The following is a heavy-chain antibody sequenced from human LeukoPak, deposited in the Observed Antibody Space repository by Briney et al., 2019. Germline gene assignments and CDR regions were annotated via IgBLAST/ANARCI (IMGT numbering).Heavy chain of an antibody. CDR2: IYYSGST. CDR1: GGSISRGDYY. V-gene: IGHV4-30-4*01. J-gene: IGHJ4*02. CDR3: ARGKSKFDY. Sequence: PSETLFLTCTVSGGSISRGDYYWSWIRQPPGKGLEWIGYIYYSGSTDYNPSLKSRVTISVDTSKNQFSLKLSSVTAADTAVYYCARGKSKFDYWGQGTLVTVSS.